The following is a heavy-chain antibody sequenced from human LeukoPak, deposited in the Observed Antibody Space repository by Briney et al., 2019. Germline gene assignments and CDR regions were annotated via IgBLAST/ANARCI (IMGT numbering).Heavy chain of an antibody. CDR2: IYYSGST. CDR3: ARYPRDGYRGFDP. V-gene: IGHV4-39*07. J-gene: IGHJ5*02. Sequence: SETLSLTCTVSGGSISSSSYYWGWIRQPPGKGLEWIGSIYYSGSTNYNPSLKSRVTMSVDTSKNQFSLKLSSVTAADTAVYYCARYPRDGYRGFDPWGQGTLVTVSS. CDR1: GGSISSSSYY. D-gene: IGHD5-24*01.